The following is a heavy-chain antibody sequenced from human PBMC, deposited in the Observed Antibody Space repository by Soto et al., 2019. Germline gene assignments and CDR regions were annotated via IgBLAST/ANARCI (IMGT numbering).Heavy chain of an antibody. J-gene: IGHJ4*02. CDR2: IYYSGST. CDR3: ARQESGIVGATSIDFDY. Sequence: SETLSLTCTVSGGSISSSSYYWGWIRQPPGKGLEWIGSIYYSGSTYYNPSLKSRVTISVDTSKNQFSLKLSSVTAADTAVYYCARQESGIVGATSIDFDYWGQGTLVTVSS. V-gene: IGHV4-39*01. D-gene: IGHD1-26*01. CDR1: GGSISSSSYY.